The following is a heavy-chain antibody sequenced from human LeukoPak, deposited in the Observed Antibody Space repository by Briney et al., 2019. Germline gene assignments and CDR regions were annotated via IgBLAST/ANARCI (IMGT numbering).Heavy chain of an antibody. CDR1: GFTFGDYV. V-gene: IGHV3-49*03. CDR2: IRSKAYGGTT. Sequence: GGFLRLSCTASGFTFGDYVMSWFRQAPGKGLEWVGFIRSKAYGGTTEYAASVKGRFTISRDDSKSIAYVQMNSLKTEDTAVYYCTSQKDYYGSGSYWTFDPWGQGTLVTVSS. CDR3: TSQKDYYGSGSYWTFDP. J-gene: IGHJ5*02. D-gene: IGHD3-10*01.